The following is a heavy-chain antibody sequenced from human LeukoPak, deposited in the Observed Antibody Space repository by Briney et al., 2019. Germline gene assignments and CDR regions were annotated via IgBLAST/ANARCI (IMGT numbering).Heavy chain of an antibody. D-gene: IGHD3-22*01. CDR1: GGTFSSYA. CDR2: IIPIFGTA. CDR3: ARHYDSSGYSLTAFDF. V-gene: IGHV1-69*05. J-gene: IGHJ4*02. Sequence: SVKVSCKASGGTFSSYAISWVRQAPGQGLEWMGGIIPIFGTANYAQKFQGRVTITTDESTSTAYMELSSLRSEDTAVYYCARHYDSSGYSLTAFDFWGQGTLVTVSS.